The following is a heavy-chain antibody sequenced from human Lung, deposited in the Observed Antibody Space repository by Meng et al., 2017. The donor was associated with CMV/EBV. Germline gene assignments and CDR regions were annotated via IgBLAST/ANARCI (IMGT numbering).Heavy chain of an antibody. CDR2: IKQDGSEK. CDR1: GFTFSIYW. D-gene: IGHD5-24*01. CDR3: ARDLGDGSNYYYFDF. V-gene: IGHV3-7*01. J-gene: IGHJ4*01. Sequence: GESLKISCAASGFTFSIYWMSWVRQAPGKGLEWVANIKQDGSEKYYVDSVEGRFTISRDNAKNSLYLQINSLRAEDASIYYCARDLGDGSNYYYFDFWGHRPLVPVSS.